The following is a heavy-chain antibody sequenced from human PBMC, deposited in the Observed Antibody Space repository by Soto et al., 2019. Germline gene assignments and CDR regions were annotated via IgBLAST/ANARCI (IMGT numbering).Heavy chain of an antibody. J-gene: IGHJ4*02. CDR3: ARDPILTGLFDY. Sequence: GGSLRLSCAASGFTFSSYAMHWVRQAPGKGLEWVAVISYDGSNKYYADSVKGRFTISRDNSKNTLYLQMNSLRAEDTAVYYCARDPILTGLFDYWGQGTLVTVSS. CDR2: ISYDGSNK. CDR1: GFTFSSYA. D-gene: IGHD3-9*01. V-gene: IGHV3-30-3*01.